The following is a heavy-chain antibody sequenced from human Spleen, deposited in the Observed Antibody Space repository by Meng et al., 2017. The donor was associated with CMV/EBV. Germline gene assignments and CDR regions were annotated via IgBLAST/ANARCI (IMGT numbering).Heavy chain of an antibody. Sequence: ESVSSNSAAWNWLRQSPSRGLEWLGRTYYRSKWYNDYAGSVQSRITINPDTSKNQFSLQLISVTPEDTAVYYCARDEYGSSSWFDPWGQGTLVTVSS. D-gene: IGHD6-6*01. J-gene: IGHJ5*02. CDR1: ESVSSNSAA. V-gene: IGHV6-1*01. CDR3: ARDEYGSSSWFDP. CDR2: TYYRSKWYN.